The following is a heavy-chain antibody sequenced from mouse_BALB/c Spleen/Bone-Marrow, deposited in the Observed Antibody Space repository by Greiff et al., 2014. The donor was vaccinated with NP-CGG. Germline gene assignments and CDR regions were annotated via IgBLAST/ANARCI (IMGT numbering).Heavy chain of an antibody. CDR2: IDPANGNT. Sequence: VQLQQSGAELVKPGDSVKLSCTASGFNIKDTYMHWVKQRPEQGLEWIGRIDPANGNTKYDPKFQGKATITADTSSNTAYPQLSSLTSEDTAVYYCARNGNYGAWFAYWGQGTLVTVSA. CDR3: ARNGNYGAWFAY. D-gene: IGHD2-1*01. V-gene: IGHV14-3*02. J-gene: IGHJ3*01. CDR1: GFNIKDTY.